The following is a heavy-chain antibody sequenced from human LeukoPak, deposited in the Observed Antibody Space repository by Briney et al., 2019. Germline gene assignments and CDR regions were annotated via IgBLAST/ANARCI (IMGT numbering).Heavy chain of an antibody. CDR2: MNPNSGNT. J-gene: IGHJ6*03. Sequence: ASVKVSCKASGYTFTSYDINWVRQATGQGLEWMGWMNPNSGNTGYAQKFQGRVTMTRNTSISTAYMELSNLRSEDTAVYYCARAAAAMKYYYYYYMDVWGKGTTVTVSS. V-gene: IGHV1-8*01. D-gene: IGHD6-13*01. CDR3: ARAAAAMKYYYYYYMDV. CDR1: GYTFTSYD.